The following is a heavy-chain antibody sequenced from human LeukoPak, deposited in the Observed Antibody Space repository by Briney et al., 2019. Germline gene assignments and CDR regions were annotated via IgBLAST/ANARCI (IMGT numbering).Heavy chain of an antibody. J-gene: IGHJ3*02. CDR2: IYYSGST. D-gene: IGHD3-9*01. Sequence: SETLSLTCTVSGGSVSSGSYYWSWIRQPPGKGLEWIGYIYYSGSTNYNPSLKSRVTISVDTSKNQFSLKLSSVTAADTAVYYWARDLPYYDILTGYNAFDIWGQGTMVTVSS. CDR3: ARDLPYYDILTGYNAFDI. V-gene: IGHV4-61*01. CDR1: GGSVSSGSYY.